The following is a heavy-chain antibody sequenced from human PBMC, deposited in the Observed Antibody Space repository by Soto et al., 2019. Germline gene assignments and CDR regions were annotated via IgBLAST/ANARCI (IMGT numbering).Heavy chain of an antibody. D-gene: IGHD3-22*01. V-gene: IGHV5-51*01. CDR1: GYSLTSYW. CDR3: ARCRYYDSSGGYYFDY. J-gene: IGHJ4*02. CDR2: IYPGDSVT. Sequence: LGESLKSAGKGSGYSLTSYWIGWVRQMPGKGLEWMGIIYPGDSVTRYSPSFQGQVTISADKSISTAYLQWSSLKASDTAMYYCARCRYYDSSGGYYFDYWGQGTLVTVSS.